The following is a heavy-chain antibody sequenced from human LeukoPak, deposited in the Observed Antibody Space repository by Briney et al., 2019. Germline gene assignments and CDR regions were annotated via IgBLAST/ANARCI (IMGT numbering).Heavy chain of an antibody. Sequence: SETLSLTCTVSGGSISSGSYYWRWLRQPAGKGLEWIGRIYTSGSTNYNPSLKSRVTISVDTWKNQLSLKVNSVTAADTAVYYCARDAEYSGYALGYFDYWGQGTLVTVSS. J-gene: IGHJ4*02. CDR3: ARDAEYSGYALGYFDY. CDR1: GGSISSGSYY. CDR2: IYTSGST. V-gene: IGHV4-61*02. D-gene: IGHD5-12*01.